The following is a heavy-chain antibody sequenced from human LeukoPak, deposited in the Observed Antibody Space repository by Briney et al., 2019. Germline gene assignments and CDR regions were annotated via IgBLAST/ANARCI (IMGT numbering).Heavy chain of an antibody. CDR1: GYTFTSYG. V-gene: IGHV1-69*04. CDR3: ARGPYCGGDCYKGASP. D-gene: IGHD2-21*02. J-gene: IGHJ5*02. Sequence: PGASVKVSCKASGYTFTSYGISWVRQAPGQGLEWMGRIIPILGIANYAQKFQGRVTITADKSTSTAYMELSSLRSEDTAVYYCARGPYCGGDCYKGASPWGQGTLVTVSS. CDR2: IIPILGIA.